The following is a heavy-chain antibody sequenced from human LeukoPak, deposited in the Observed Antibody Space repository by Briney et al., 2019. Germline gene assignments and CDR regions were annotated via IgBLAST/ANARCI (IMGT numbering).Heavy chain of an antibody. V-gene: IGHV4-59*01. D-gene: IGHD5-18*01. Sequence: SETLSLTCTVSGGSINSYYWSWIRQPPGKGLEWIGYISYSGSTNYNPSLTSRVTISVDTSKNQFSLKLRSVTAADTAVYYCARESGDTAMVWDYWGQGTLVTVSS. CDR3: ARESGDTAMVWDY. J-gene: IGHJ4*02. CDR1: GGSINSYY. CDR2: ISYSGST.